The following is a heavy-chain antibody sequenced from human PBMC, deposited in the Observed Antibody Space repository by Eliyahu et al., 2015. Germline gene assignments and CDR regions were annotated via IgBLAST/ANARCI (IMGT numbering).Heavy chain of an antibody. V-gene: IGHV4-34*01. CDR1: GGSFSGYX. Sequence: QVQLQQWGAGLLKPSETLSLTCAVYGGSFSGYXWSWIRQPPGKGLEWIGEINHSGSTNYNPSLKSRVTISVDTSKNQFSLKLSSVTAADTAVYYCARKSHYGDNAAFDIWGQGTMVTVSS. D-gene: IGHD4-17*01. CDR3: ARKSHYGDNAAFDI. CDR2: INHSGST. J-gene: IGHJ3*02.